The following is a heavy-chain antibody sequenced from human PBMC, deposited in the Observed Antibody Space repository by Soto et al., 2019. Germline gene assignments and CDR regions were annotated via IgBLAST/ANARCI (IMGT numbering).Heavy chain of an antibody. D-gene: IGHD5-18*01. Sequence: ASVKVSCKASGYTFTSYDINWVRQATGQGLEWMGWMNPNSGNTGYAQKFQGRVTMTRNTSISTAYMELSSLRSEDTAVYYCARGRVQLWTEAYYYYYGMDVWGQGTTVAVSS. CDR2: MNPNSGNT. J-gene: IGHJ6*02. V-gene: IGHV1-8*01. CDR3: ARGRVQLWTEAYYYYYGMDV. CDR1: GYTFTSYD.